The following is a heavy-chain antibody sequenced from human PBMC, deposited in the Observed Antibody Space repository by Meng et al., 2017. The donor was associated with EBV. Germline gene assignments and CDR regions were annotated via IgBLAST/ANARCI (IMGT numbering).Heavy chain of an antibody. Sequence: QGPVGQSGREAQQPGSSVTVSCKTSGGTFRGDAVSWVRQAPGQGLEWMGGLIPMSDAPYYAQKFQDRVTITADESTSTHYMDLSGLRSEDTAVYYCASESGRGFTPDYWGQGTLVTVSS. J-gene: IGHJ4*02. CDR2: LIPMSDAP. D-gene: IGHD3-10*01. CDR1: GGTFRGDA. V-gene: IGHV1-69*01. CDR3: ASESGRGFTPDY.